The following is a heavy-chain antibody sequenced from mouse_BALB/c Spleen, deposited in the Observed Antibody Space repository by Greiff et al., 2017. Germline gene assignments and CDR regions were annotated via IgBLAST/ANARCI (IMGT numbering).Heavy chain of an antibody. CDR2: IWSGGST. Sequence: QVQLQQSGPGLVQPSQSLSITCTVSGFSLTSYGVHWVRQSPGKGLEWLGVIWSGGSTDYNAAFISRLSISKDNSKSQVFFKMNSLQANDTAIYYCARYYCGSSFYYAMDYWGQGTSVTVSS. CDR3: ARYYCGSSFYYAMDY. V-gene: IGHV2-2*02. J-gene: IGHJ4*01. D-gene: IGHD1-1*01. CDR1: GFSLTSYG.